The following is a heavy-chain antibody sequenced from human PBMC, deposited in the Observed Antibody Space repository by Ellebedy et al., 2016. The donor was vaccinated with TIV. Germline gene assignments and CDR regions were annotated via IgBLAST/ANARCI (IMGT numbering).Heavy chain of an antibody. Sequence: MPSETLSLTCAVYGGSFSAYYWPWIRTPPGKGLEWIGEINHRGSTNYNPSLKSRVTISVDTSKNQFSLKLSSVTATDTAVYYCARGGSSSGNDYWGQGTLVTVSS. V-gene: IGHV4-34*01. J-gene: IGHJ4*02. CDR2: INHRGST. CDR3: ARGGSSSGNDY. CDR1: GGSFSAYY. D-gene: IGHD6-6*01.